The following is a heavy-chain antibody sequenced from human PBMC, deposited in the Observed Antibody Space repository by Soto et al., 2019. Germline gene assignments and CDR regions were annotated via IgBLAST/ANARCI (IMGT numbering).Heavy chain of an antibody. CDR1: GFTLNNYW. CDR3: ATGSYYYGMDV. V-gene: IGHV3-74*01. J-gene: IGHJ6*02. Sequence: EVQLVESGGGLVQPEGSLRLSCVGSGFTLNNYWMHWVRQTPGKGLVWVSRINPDGSSTSYADSVKGRFTISRDNAKNTVYLQMNSLRVEDTAAYYCATGSYYYGMDVWGQGTAVTVSS. D-gene: IGHD3-16*01. CDR2: INPDGSST.